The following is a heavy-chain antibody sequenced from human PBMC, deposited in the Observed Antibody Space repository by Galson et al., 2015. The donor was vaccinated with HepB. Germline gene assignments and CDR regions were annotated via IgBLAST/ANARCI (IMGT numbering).Heavy chain of an antibody. J-gene: IGHJ2*01. CDR1: GFTFGDYA. V-gene: IGHV3-49*03. CDR2: IRSKAYGGTT. Sequence: SLRLSCAASGFTFGDYAMSWFRQAPGKGLEWVGFIRSKAYGGTTEYAASVKGRFTISRDDSKSIAYLQMNSLRAEDTAVYYCAKILHYYDSSGHYWYFDLWGRGTLVTVSS. D-gene: IGHD3-22*01. CDR3: AKILHYYDSSGHYWYFDL.